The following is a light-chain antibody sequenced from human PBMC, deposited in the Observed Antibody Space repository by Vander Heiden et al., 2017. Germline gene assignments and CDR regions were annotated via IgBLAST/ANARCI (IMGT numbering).Light chain of an antibody. J-gene: IGKJ2*01. CDR3: QQSYSTPWT. V-gene: IGKV1-39*01. CDR1: QSISSY. CDR2: AAS. Sequence: DIQMTQSPSSLSASVGDRVTITCRASQSISSYLNWYQQKPGKAPKLLIYAASSLQSGVPSRCSGSGSGTDVTLTISSLQPEDVATYYCQQSYSTPWTFGQGTKLEIK.